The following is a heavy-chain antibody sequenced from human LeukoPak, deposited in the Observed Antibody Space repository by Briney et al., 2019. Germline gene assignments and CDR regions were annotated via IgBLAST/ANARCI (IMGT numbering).Heavy chain of an antibody. J-gene: IGHJ4*02. CDR1: LGTLNHYA. CDR2: IIPIFGTA. Sequence: AVKVPCQACLGTLNHYAISWVGPAPGQGLEWMGGIIPIFGTANYAQKFQGRVTITADESTSTAYMELSSLRSEDTAVYYCARVFAPAGRLFDCWGQGTLVTVSS. D-gene: IGHD6-13*01. V-gene: IGHV1-69*13. CDR3: ARVFAPAGRLFDC.